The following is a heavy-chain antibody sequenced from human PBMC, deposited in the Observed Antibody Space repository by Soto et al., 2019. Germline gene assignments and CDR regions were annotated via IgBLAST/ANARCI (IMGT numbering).Heavy chain of an antibody. Sequence: SRPKLVNTTETLTLTCTVSGFSLSNARMGVSWIRQPPGKALEWLAHIFSNDEKSYSTSLKSRLTISKDTSKSQVVLTMTNMDPVDTATYYCARIHPNYDFWSSYYIGWFDPWGQGTLVTVSS. V-gene: IGHV2-26*01. J-gene: IGHJ5*02. CDR2: IFSNDEK. CDR1: GFSLSNARMG. D-gene: IGHD3-3*01. CDR3: ARIHPNYDFWSSYYIGWFDP.